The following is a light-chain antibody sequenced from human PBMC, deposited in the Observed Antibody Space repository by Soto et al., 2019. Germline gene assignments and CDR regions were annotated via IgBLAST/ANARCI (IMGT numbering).Light chain of an antibody. Sequence: QSALTQPASVSGSPGQSITISCTGTSSDVGGYNYVSWYQQHPGKAPKLMIYDVSNRPSGVSNRFSSSKSGDTASLTISGLQAEDEADYHCSSYTSSSTVVFGGGTKLTVL. CDR2: DVS. V-gene: IGLV2-14*01. J-gene: IGLJ2*01. CDR3: SSYTSSSTVV. CDR1: SSDVGGYNY.